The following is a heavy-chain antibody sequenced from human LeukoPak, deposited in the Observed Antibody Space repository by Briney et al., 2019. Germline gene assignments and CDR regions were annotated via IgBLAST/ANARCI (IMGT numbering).Heavy chain of an antibody. CDR1: GFTFDDYA. CDR2: ISWNSGSI. Sequence: PGRSLRLSCAASGFTFDDYAMHWARQAPGKGLEWVSGISWNSGSIGYADSVKGRFTISRDNAKNSLYLQMNSLRAEDTALYYCAKSDGTLPFDYWGQGTLVTVSS. CDR3: AKSDGTLPFDY. J-gene: IGHJ4*02. V-gene: IGHV3-9*01. D-gene: IGHD2-15*01.